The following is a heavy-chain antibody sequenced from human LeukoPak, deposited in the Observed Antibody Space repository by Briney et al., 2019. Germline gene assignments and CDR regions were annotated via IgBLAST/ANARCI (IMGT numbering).Heavy chain of an antibody. CDR3: ARGPVNYGSGSYYLRN. J-gene: IGHJ4*02. Sequence: PSETLSLTCAVYGGSFSGYYWSWIRQPPGEGLEWIGEINHSGSTNYNPSLKSRVTISVDTSKNQFSLKLSSVTAADTAVYYCARGPVNYGSGSYYLRNWGQGTLVTVSS. CDR2: INHSGST. CDR1: GGSFSGYY. V-gene: IGHV4-34*01. D-gene: IGHD3-10*01.